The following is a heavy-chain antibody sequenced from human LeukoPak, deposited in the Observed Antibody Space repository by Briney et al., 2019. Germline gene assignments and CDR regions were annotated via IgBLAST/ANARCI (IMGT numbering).Heavy chain of an antibody. CDR2: IGIDSGNT. CDR1: GFPFNDYS. V-gene: IGHV3-48*04. D-gene: IGHD2-2*01. Sequence: PGGSLRLSCAASGFPFNDYSMNWVRQAPGKGLEWISYIGIDSGNTKYADSVKGRFTISADSAKNSLHLQMNSLRVEDTAVYFCAGDHRYAITNWGQGILVTVSS. J-gene: IGHJ4*02. CDR3: AGDHRYAITN.